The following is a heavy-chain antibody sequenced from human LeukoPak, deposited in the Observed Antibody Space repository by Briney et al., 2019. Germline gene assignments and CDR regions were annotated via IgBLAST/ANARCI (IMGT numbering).Heavy chain of an antibody. CDR2: IYYSGST. CDR3: ARDRGPRYTASEGDDWFDP. Sequence: SETLSLTCTVSGGSMSGYYWSWIRQPPGKGLEWIGYIYYSGSTNYNASLRSRVTISVDTSKNQFSLKLGSVTAADTAVYYCARDRGPRYTASEGDDWFDPWGQGTLVTVSS. V-gene: IGHV4-59*01. J-gene: IGHJ5*02. CDR1: GGSMSGYY. D-gene: IGHD5-12*01.